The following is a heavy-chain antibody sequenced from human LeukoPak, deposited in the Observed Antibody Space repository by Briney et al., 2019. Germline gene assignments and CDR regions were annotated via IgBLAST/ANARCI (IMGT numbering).Heavy chain of an antibody. V-gene: IGHV3-11*01. CDR3: ARDTGTTGYYYYYMDV. CDR1: GFTFSDYY. J-gene: IGHJ6*03. D-gene: IGHD1-7*01. Sequence: GGSLRLSCAASGFTFSDYYMSWIRQAPGKGLEWVSYISSSGSTIHYADSVKGRFTISRDNAKNSLYLQMNSLRAEDTAVYYCARDTGTTGYYYYYMDVWGKGTTVTVSS. CDR2: ISSSGSTI.